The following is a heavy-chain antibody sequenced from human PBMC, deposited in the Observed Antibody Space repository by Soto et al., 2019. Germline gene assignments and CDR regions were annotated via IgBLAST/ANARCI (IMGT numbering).Heavy chain of an antibody. Sequence: GASVKVSCKVSGYTLTELSMHWVRQAPGKGLEWMGGFDPEDGETIYAQKFQGRVTMTGDTSTSTAYMELSSLRSEDTAVYYCARGVGYSSSRASYYYYYMDVWGKGTTVTVSS. CDR3: ARGVGYSSSRASYYYYYMDV. CDR1: GYTLTELS. CDR2: FDPEDGET. J-gene: IGHJ6*03. D-gene: IGHD6-13*01. V-gene: IGHV1-24*01.